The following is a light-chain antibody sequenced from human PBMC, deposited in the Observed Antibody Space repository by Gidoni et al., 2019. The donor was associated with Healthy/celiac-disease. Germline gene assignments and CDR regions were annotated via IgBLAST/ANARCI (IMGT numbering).Light chain of an antibody. V-gene: IGKV3-15*01. Sequence: YPATLSVSPGERATLSCRASQSVNSNLAWYQQKPGQAPRLLIYGASTRATGIPARFSGSGSGTEFTLTISSLQSEDFAVYYCQQYNNWPPLTFGGGTKVEIK. CDR2: GAS. J-gene: IGKJ4*01. CDR3: QQYNNWPPLT. CDR1: QSVNSN.